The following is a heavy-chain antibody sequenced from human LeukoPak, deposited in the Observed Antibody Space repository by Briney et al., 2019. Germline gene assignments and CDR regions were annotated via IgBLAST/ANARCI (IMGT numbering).Heavy chain of an antibody. Sequence: GGSLRLSCAASGFTFSSYGMSWVRQAPGKGLEWVSAISGSGGSTYYADSVKGRFTISRDNSKNTLYLQMNSLRAEDTAVYYCAKDRSQWFGELVFDYWGQGTLVIVSS. D-gene: IGHD3-10*01. CDR3: AKDRSQWFGELVFDY. CDR2: ISGSGGST. J-gene: IGHJ4*02. V-gene: IGHV3-23*01. CDR1: GFTFSSYG.